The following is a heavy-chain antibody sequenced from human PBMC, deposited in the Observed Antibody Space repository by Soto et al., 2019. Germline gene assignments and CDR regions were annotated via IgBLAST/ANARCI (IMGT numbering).Heavy chain of an antibody. CDR2: IYYSGST. J-gene: IGHJ5*02. Sequence: QLQLQESGPGLVKPSQTLSLTCTVSGGSISSGGYYWSWIRQHPGKGLEWIGYIYYSGSTYYKPSLRCRVTISVDTSKNQYSLKLGSVTAADTAVYYYATSQSPGGPGDWFDPWGQGTLVTVSS. V-gene: IGHV4-31*03. D-gene: IGHD3-10*01. CDR3: ATSQSPGGPGDWFDP. CDR1: GGSISSGGYY.